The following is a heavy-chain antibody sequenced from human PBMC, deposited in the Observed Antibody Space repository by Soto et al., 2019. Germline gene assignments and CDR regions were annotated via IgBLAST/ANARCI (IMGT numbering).Heavy chain of an antibody. D-gene: IGHD3-16*01. CDR1: GGSISSYY. Sequence: PSKTLSLTCTVSGGSISSYYWSWIRQPPGKGLEWIGYIYYSGSTNYNPSLKSRVTISVDTSKNQFSLKLSSVTAADTAVYYCARRVTFGPPYYYYYMDVWGKGTTVTVSS. V-gene: IGHV4-59*08. CDR2: IYYSGST. J-gene: IGHJ6*03. CDR3: ARRVTFGPPYYYYYMDV.